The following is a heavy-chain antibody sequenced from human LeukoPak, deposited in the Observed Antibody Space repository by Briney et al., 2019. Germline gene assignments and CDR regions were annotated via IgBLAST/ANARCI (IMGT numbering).Heavy chain of an antibody. CDR2: IYTSGST. CDR3: ARESYYGSGSYFTLYDYYYYMDV. CDR1: GGSFSGYY. Sequence: SETLSLTCAVYGGSFSGYYWSWIRQPAGKGLEWIGRIYTSGSTNYNPSLKSRVTISVDTSKNQFSLKLSSVTAADTAVYYCARESYYGSGSYFTLYDYYYYMDVWGKGTTVTISS. D-gene: IGHD3-10*01. V-gene: IGHV4-4*07. J-gene: IGHJ6*03.